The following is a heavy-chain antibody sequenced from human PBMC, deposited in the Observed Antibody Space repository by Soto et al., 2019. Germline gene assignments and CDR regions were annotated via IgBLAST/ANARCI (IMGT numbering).Heavy chain of an antibody. CDR3: ASRPSDTFYYAVSDY. J-gene: IGHJ4*02. CDR2: IKPDGSEK. CDR1: GITFSGHW. D-gene: IGHD3-3*01. V-gene: IGHV3-7*03. Sequence: GGSLRLSXAASGITFSGHWMTWVRHAPGKGLEWVANIKPDGSEKYYVDSVKGRFTISRDNAKDSVYLQMNSLRPEDTAVYFCASRPSDTFYYAVSDYWGQGTLVTVS.